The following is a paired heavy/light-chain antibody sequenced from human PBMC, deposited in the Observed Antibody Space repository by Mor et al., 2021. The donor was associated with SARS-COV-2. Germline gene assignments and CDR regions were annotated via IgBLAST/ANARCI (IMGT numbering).Light chain of an antibody. V-gene: IGKV4-1*01. CDR2: WAS. CDR3: QQYYTTPYS. J-gene: IGKJ2*03. CDR1: QSVLHSPDNKNH. Sequence: DIVMTQSPDSLAVSLGERATIDCKSSQSVLHSPDNKNHLAWYQQKPGQPPSLLIYWASTRESGVPDRFSGSGSGTDFTLTISSLQAEDVAVYYCQQYYTTPYSFGQGTKLEIK.
Heavy chain of an antibody. D-gene: IGHD6-19*01. CDR3: AHQEYNGGWRTFDY. CDR1: GFSFSSGVVG. J-gene: IGHJ4*02. Sequence: QITLKESGPTLVKPTQTLTLTCTFSGFSFSSGVVGVGWIRQPPGKALEWLALIYYNDDKRYSTSLKSRLTITKDTSKNQVVLTMTNMDPVDTATYYCAHQEYNGGWRTFDYWGQGTLVTVSS. CDR2: IYYNDDK. V-gene: IGHV2-5*01.